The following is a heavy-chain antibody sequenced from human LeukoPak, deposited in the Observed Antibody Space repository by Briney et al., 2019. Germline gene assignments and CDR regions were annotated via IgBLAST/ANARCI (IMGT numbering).Heavy chain of an antibody. J-gene: IGHJ4*02. CDR3: SKEGYCSGGSCHTRDYFDY. V-gene: IGHV3-23*01. CDR2: ISGSGGST. D-gene: IGHD2-15*01. Sequence: GGSLRLSCAAAGFTFNSYAMSWVRQAPGKGLEWVSAISGSGGSTYYADSVKGRFTISRDNSKNTLYLQMNSLRAEDTAVYYYSKEGYCSGGSCHTRDYFDYWGQGTLVTVSS. CDR1: GFTFNSYA.